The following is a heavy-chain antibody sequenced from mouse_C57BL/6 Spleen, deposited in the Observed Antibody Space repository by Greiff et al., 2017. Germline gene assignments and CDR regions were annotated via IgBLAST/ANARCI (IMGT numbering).Heavy chain of an antibody. CDR2: IYPGSGST. Sequence: VQLQQPGAELVKPGASVKMSCKASGYTFTSYWITWVKQRPGQGLEWIGDIYPGSGSTNYNEKFKSKATLTVDTSSSTAYMQLSSLTSEDSAVYYCARSGDYDGAMDDWGQGTSVTVSS. J-gene: IGHJ4*01. D-gene: IGHD2-4*01. CDR1: GYTFTSYW. V-gene: IGHV1-55*01. CDR3: ARSGDYDGAMDD.